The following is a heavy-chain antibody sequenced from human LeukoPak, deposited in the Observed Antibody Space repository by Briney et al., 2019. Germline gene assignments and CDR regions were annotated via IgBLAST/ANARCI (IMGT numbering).Heavy chain of an antibody. D-gene: IGHD3-9*01. CDR3: AKDRGPTIFPSDAFDI. V-gene: IGHV3-23*01. CDR2: ISGSGGST. J-gene: IGHJ3*02. Sequence: GGSLRLSCAASGFTFSSYAMSWVRQAPGKGLEWDSAISGSGGSTYYADSVKGRFTISRDNSKNTLYLQMNSLRAEDTAVYYCAKDRGPTIFPSDAFDIWGKGQWSPSLQ. CDR1: GFTFSSYA.